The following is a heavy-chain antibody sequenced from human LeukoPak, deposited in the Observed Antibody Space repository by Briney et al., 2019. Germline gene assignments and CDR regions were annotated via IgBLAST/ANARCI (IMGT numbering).Heavy chain of an antibody. V-gene: IGHV4-59*08. J-gene: IGHJ4*02. CDR1: GGSISSYY. D-gene: IGHD3-22*01. CDR3: ARQTDYYDSSGFSG. Sequence: SETLSLTCTVSGGSISSYYWSWIRQPPGKGLEWIGYIYYSGSTNYNPSLKSRVTISVDTSKNQFSLKLSSVTAADTVVYYCARQTDYYDSSGFSGWGQGTLVTVSS. CDR2: IYYSGST.